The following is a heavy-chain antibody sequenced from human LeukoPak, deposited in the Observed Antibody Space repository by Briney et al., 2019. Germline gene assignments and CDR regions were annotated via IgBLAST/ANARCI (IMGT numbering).Heavy chain of an antibody. Sequence: SETLSLTCTVSGGSFTPYYWSWIRQPPGKGLEWIGHIYYIGSTTYNPSLKSRVTMSVDTSKNQFSLKLSSVTAADTAVYFCTRDTGTTGEVKFDPWGQGTLVTVSS. CDR1: GGSFTPYY. J-gene: IGHJ5*02. CDR3: TRDTGTTGEVKFDP. V-gene: IGHV4-59*12. CDR2: IYYIGST. D-gene: IGHD4-17*01.